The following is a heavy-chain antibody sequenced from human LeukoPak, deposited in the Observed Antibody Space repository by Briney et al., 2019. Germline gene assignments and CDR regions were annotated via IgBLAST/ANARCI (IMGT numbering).Heavy chain of an antibody. Sequence: PGGSLRLSCAASGFTFSKYWMLWVRQAPGKGLESVSRINTDGTVTTYADSVKGRFTVSRDNGDNTMFLQMNSVRDEDTAVYYCATKQWLAPPPDSWGQGTPVTVSS. CDR1: GFTFSKYW. V-gene: IGHV3-74*01. J-gene: IGHJ4*02. CDR3: ATKQWLAPPPDS. CDR2: INTDGTVT. D-gene: IGHD6-19*01.